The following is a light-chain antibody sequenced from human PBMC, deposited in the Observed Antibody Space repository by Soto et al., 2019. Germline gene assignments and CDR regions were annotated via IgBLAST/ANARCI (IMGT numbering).Light chain of an antibody. CDR2: SAS. J-gene: IGKJ1*01. CDR3: QQADTFPWT. Sequence: NQINQSPSSVSASVGDRVTIACHSSRDISTWVAWYQQKPGKAPQLLIYSASALKRGVPSRFSGSGSGTDFALTVSSLQPEDFATYYCQQADTFPWTFGQGTKVDI. V-gene: IGKV1D-12*01. CDR1: RDISTW.